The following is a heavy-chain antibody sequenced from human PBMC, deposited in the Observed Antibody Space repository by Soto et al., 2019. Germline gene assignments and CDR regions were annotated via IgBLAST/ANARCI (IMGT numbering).Heavy chain of an antibody. D-gene: IGHD2-15*01. CDR3: AREDVVVAATSFDI. J-gene: IGHJ3*02. CDR2: IWYDGSNK. CDR1: GFTFSSYG. V-gene: IGHV3-33*01. Sequence: QVQLAESGGGVVQPGRSLRLSCAASGFTFSSYGMHWVRQAPGKGLEWVAVIWYDGSNKYYADSVKGRFTISRDNSKNTLYLQMNSLRAEDTAVYYCAREDVVVAATSFDIWGQGTMVTVSS.